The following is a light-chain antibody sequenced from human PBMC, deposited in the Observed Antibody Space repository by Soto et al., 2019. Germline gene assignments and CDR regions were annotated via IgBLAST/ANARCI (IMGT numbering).Light chain of an antibody. CDR2: EVS. J-gene: IGLJ2*01. CDR1: SSDVGGYNY. CDR3: SSYTSSSTLL. V-gene: IGLV2-14*01. Sequence: HSALTQPASVSGSPGQSITISCTGTSSDVGGYNYVSWYQQHPGKAPKLMIYEVSNRPSGVSNRFSGSKSGNTASLTISGLQAEDEADYYCSSYTSSSTLLFGGGTKVTVL.